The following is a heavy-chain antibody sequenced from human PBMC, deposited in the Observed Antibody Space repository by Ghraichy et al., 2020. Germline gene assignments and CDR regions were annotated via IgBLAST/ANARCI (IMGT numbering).Heavy chain of an antibody. J-gene: IGHJ4*02. D-gene: IGHD3-22*01. CDR3: ARYGAYYDSSGLYYRYDYFDY. V-gene: IGHV3-23*01. Sequence: GESLNISCAASGFTFDMYAMSWVRQSPGKGLEWVSAISNSGGSTYYADSAKGRFTISRDNSKNPLYLQMNSLSADDTAVYHCARYGAYYDSSGLYYRYDYFDYWGQGALVTVSS. CDR2: ISNSGGST. CDR1: GFTFDMYA.